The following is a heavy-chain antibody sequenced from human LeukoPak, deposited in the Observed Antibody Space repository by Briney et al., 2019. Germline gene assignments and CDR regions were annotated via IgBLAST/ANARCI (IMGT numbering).Heavy chain of an antibody. Sequence: ASVKVSCKASGGTFSSYATSWVRQAPGQGLEWMGGIIPIFGTANYAQKFQGRVTITADESTSTAYMELSSLRSGDTAVYYCARVRDGSGSRAYDYWGQGTLVTVSS. CDR2: IIPIFGTA. CDR3: ARVRDGSGSRAYDY. V-gene: IGHV1-69*13. CDR1: GGTFSSYA. J-gene: IGHJ4*02. D-gene: IGHD3-10*01.